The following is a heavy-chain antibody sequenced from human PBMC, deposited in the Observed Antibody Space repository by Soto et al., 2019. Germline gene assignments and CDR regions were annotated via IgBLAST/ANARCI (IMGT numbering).Heavy chain of an antibody. CDR2: IYYSGST. Sequence: PSETLSLTCTVSGGSISSYYWSWIRQPPGKGLEWIGYIYYSGSTNYNPSLKSRVTISVDTSKNQFSLKLSSVTAADMAVYYCARGISHCSGVSCYFPYYYYYGMYVWGQGNTVTVS. CDR1: GGSISSYY. J-gene: IGHJ6*02. D-gene: IGHD2-15*01. V-gene: IGHV4-59*01. CDR3: ARGISHCSGVSCYFPYYYYYGMYV.